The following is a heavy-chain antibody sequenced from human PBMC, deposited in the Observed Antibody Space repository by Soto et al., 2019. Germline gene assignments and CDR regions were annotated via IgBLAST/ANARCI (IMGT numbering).Heavy chain of an antibody. D-gene: IGHD3-22*01. Sequence: SVKVSCKASGGTFSSYAISWVRQAPGQGLEWMGGIIPIFGTANYAQKFQGRVTITADESTSTAYMELSSLRSEDTAVYYCAMYYYDSSGYGYWGQGTLVTVPS. CDR2: IIPIFGTA. V-gene: IGHV1-69*13. CDR1: GGTFSSYA. CDR3: AMYYYDSSGYGY. J-gene: IGHJ4*02.